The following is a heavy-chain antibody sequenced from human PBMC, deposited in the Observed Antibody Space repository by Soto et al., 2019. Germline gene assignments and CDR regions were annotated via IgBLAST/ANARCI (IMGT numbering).Heavy chain of an antibody. D-gene: IGHD3-16*01. CDR2: MDAKSGDT. Sequence: ASVKVSCKASGYTFSDFDINWLRQAAGQGPEWMGWMDAKSGDTFSAQRLQGKFNMTWDTSLSTAYMEVGSLTSDDAAIYYCARGNPFNYAGFDVWGQGTTVTVSS. CDR3: ARGNPFNYAGFDV. V-gene: IGHV1-8*01. J-gene: IGHJ6*02. CDR1: GYTFSDFD.